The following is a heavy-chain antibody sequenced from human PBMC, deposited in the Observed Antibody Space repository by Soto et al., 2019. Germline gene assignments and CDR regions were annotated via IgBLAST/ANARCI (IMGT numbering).Heavy chain of an antibody. V-gene: IGHV4-59*08. CDR2: VYDTWST. Sequence: QVQVQQSGPGLVKPSETLSLTCTVSSGPSKSYNWGWIRQPPGRGLEWIGYVYDTWSTSYNPSLKSRVTVSADTSTNRISLTLRFVTAADTAVYYCVRQGIGFLHGLVDVWGQGTTVIVSS. D-gene: IGHD3-10*01. J-gene: IGHJ6*01. CDR3: VRQGIGFLHGLVDV. CDR1: SGPSKSYN.